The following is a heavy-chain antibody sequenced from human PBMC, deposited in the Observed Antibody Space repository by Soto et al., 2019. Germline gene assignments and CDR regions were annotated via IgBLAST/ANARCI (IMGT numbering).Heavy chain of an antibody. CDR3: ARDSPFYYGSGSPPSH. J-gene: IGHJ4*02. D-gene: IGHD3-10*01. CDR2: ISAYNGNT. Sequence: QVQLVQSGAEVKKPGASVKVSCKASGYTFTSYGISWVRQAPGQGLEWMGWISAYNGNTNYAQKLQGRVTMTTDTXTXIAYMELRSLRSDDTAVYYCARDSPFYYGSGSPPSHWGQGTLVTVSS. CDR1: GYTFTSYG. V-gene: IGHV1-18*01.